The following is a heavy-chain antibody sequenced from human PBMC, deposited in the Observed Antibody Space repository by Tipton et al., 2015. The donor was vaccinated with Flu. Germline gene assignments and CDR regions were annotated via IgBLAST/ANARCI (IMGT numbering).Heavy chain of an antibody. CDR1: GGSISDYY. CDR2: IYTRGST. J-gene: IGHJ6*03. V-gene: IGHV4-4*07. D-gene: IGHD3-16*01. Sequence: TLSLTCTVSGGSISDYYWSWIRQPVGKGLEWIGRIYTRGSTNYNSSLIGRVTMSVDTSKNQFSLRLSSVTAADTAVYYCARAPGLRYNYYMDVWGKGTAVTVSS. CDR3: ARAPGLRYNYYMDV.